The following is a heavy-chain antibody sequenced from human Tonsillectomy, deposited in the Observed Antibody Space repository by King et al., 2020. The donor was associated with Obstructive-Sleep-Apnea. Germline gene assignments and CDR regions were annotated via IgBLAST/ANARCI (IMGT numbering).Heavy chain of an antibody. V-gene: IGHV4-31*03. J-gene: IGHJ4*02. CDR1: GGSISSGGYY. Sequence: VQLVESGPGLVKPSQTLSLTCTVSGGSISSGGYYWSWIRQHPGKGLEWIGYIYYSGSTYYSPSLQSRVIISVDTSKNQFSLKLSSVTAADTAVYYCARDQTEMATTHWGQGTLVTVSS. CDR3: ARDQTEMATTH. D-gene: IGHD5-24*01. CDR2: IYYSGST.